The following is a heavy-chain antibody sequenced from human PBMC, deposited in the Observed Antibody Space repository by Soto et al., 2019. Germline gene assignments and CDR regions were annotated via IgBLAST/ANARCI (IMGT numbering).Heavy chain of an antibody. Sequence: PGGSLRLSCEASAFTFSRFAMHWVRQAPGKGLEWVALISFDGSKIFYTHSVKDRFTISRDNSKNTLFLQMNNLRAEDTAVYYCATGGRGYSSSFPRFYFEYWGHGTLVTVSS. D-gene: IGHD5-18*01. J-gene: IGHJ4*01. CDR1: AFTFSRFA. CDR2: ISFDGSKI. CDR3: ATGGRGYSSSFPRFYFEY. V-gene: IGHV3-30*03.